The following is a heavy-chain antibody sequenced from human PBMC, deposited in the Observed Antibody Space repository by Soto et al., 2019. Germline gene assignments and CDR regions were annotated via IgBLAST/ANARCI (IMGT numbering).Heavy chain of an antibody. CDR3: ARNFDY. J-gene: IGHJ4*02. CDR1: GFTFSSYW. Sequence: EVQLVESGGGLVQPGGPLRLSCATSGFTFSSYWMYWVRQAPGKGLVWVSRINSDGSNTGYADSVKGRFTISRDNAKSTLYLEMNSLRAEDTAVYYCARNFDYWGQEILVTVSS. V-gene: IGHV3-74*01. CDR2: INSDGSNT.